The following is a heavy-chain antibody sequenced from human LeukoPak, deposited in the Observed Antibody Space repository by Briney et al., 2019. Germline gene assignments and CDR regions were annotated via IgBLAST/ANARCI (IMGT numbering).Heavy chain of an antibody. CDR3: ASSTVTTFVTWFDS. V-gene: IGHV3-53*01. J-gene: IGHJ5*01. Sequence: GGSLRLSCAASGFTVSSNYMTWVRHAPGKGLEWVSVIYSGGRTFYADSVKGRFTISRDNSKNTLYLQMNSLRAEDSAVYYCASSTVTTFVTWFDSWGQGTLVTVSS. D-gene: IGHD4-17*01. CDR2: IYSGGRT. CDR1: GFTVSSNY.